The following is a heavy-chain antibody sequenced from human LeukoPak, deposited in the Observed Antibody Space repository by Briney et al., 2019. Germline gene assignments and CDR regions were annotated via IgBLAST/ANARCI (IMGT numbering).Heavy chain of an antibody. Sequence: SLRLSCAASGFTFDDYSMHWVRQAPGKGLVWGSGISWNSGSIGYADSVKGRFTISRDNAKNSLNLQMNSLRAEDMALYYCAKDTGDGYSVVYFDYWGQGTLVTVSS. CDR3: AKDTGDGYSVVYFDY. J-gene: IGHJ4*02. D-gene: IGHD5-24*01. CDR1: GFTFDDYS. V-gene: IGHV3-9*03. CDR2: ISWNSGSI.